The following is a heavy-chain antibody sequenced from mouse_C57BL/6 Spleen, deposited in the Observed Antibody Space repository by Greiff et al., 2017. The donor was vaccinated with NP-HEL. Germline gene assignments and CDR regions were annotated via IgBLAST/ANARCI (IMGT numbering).Heavy chain of an antibody. CDR1: GYTFTDYY. CDR2: INPNNGGT. D-gene: IGHD1-1*01. Sequence: EVQLQQSGPELVKPGASVKISCKASGYTFTDYYMNWVKQSHGKSLEWIGDINPNNGGTSYNQKFKGKATLTVDKSSSTAYMELRSLTSEDSAVYYCARPYGSSYDYAMDYWGQGTSVTVSS. V-gene: IGHV1-26*01. CDR3: ARPYGSSYDYAMDY. J-gene: IGHJ4*01.